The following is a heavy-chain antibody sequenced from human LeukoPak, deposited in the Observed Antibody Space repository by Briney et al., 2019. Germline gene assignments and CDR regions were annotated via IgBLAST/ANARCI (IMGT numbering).Heavy chain of an antibody. J-gene: IGHJ4*02. D-gene: IGHD2-2*01. CDR2: TSVSGGST. V-gene: IGHV3-23*01. Sequence: GGSLRLSCAASGFTFGSYAMTWVRQAPGKGLEWVSATSVSGGSTYYADSVKGRSTISRDNPKNTLYLQMNSLRAEDTAVYYCAKGPGYCTSTSCFPDYWGQGTLVTVSS. CDR3: AKGPGYCTSTSCFPDY. CDR1: GFTFGSYA.